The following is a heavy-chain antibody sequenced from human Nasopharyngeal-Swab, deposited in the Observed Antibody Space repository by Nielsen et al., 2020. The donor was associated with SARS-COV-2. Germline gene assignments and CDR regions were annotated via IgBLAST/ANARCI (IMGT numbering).Heavy chain of an antibody. CDR3: ARSVNFDYGDLQPPFGY. CDR2: ISGDGGST. J-gene: IGHJ4*02. V-gene: IGHV3-NL1*01. Sequence: VRQAPGKGLEWVSLISGDGGSTYYADSVKGRFTMSRDTSKNVVYLEMNSLSIEDTAVYYCARSVNFDYGDLQPPFGYWGQGTLVTVSS. D-gene: IGHD4-17*01.